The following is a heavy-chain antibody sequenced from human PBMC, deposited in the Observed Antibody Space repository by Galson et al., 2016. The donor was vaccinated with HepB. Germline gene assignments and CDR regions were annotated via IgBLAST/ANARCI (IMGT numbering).Heavy chain of an antibody. D-gene: IGHD2-15*01. J-gene: IGHJ3*02. CDR3: ARDKGTYCSGGNCYGSGALDI. Sequence: SLRLSCAASGFTFSRYSMNWVRQAPGKGLEWVSYISSTSSTIFYADSVKGRFTISRDIAKNSLYLQMNSLRDEDTAVYYCARDKGTYCSGGNCYGSGALDIWGQGTMVTVSS. V-gene: IGHV3-48*02. CDR2: ISSTSSTI. CDR1: GFTFSRYS.